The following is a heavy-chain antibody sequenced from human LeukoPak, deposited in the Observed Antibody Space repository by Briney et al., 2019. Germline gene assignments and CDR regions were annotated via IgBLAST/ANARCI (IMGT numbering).Heavy chain of an antibody. V-gene: IGHV3-48*03. CDR2: ISSSGSTI. Sequence: GGSLRLSCAASGFTFSSYEMNWVRQAPGKGLEWVSYISSSGSTIYYADSVKGRFTISRDNAKNSLYLQMNSLRAEDTAVCYCARGNGLYCGGDCYSYYYYYMDVWGKGTTVTVSS. D-gene: IGHD2-21*02. J-gene: IGHJ6*03. CDR3: ARGNGLYCGGDCYSYYYYYMDV. CDR1: GFTFSSYE.